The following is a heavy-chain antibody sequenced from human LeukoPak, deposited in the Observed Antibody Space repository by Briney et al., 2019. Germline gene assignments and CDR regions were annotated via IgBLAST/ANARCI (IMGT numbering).Heavy chain of an antibody. CDR3: ARGGASGYYYYYGMDV. Sequence: SETLSLTCAVSGGSISSSNWRSWVRQPPGKGLEWIGEIYHSGSTNYNPSLKSRVTVSVDKSKNQFSLKLSSVTAADTAVYYCARGGASGYYYYYGMDVWGQGTTVTVSS. V-gene: IGHV4-4*02. CDR1: GGSISSSNW. D-gene: IGHD2-15*01. CDR2: IYHSGST. J-gene: IGHJ6*02.